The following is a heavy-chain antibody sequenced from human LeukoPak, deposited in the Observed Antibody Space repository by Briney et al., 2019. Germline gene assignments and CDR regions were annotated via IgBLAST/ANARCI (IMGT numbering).Heavy chain of an antibody. V-gene: IGHV3-21*01. CDR3: ASEYSSSSGFDY. CDR1: GFTFSSYS. D-gene: IGHD6-6*01. Sequence: GGSLRLSCAASGFTFSSYSMNWVRQAPGKGLEWVSSISSSSSYIYYAASVKGRFTISRDNAKNSLYLQMNSLRAEDTAVYYCASEYSSSSGFDYWGQGTLVTVSS. J-gene: IGHJ4*02. CDR2: ISSSSSYI.